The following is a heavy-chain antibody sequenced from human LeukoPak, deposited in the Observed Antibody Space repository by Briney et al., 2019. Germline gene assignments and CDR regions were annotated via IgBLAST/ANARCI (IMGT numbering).Heavy chain of an antibody. Sequence: ASVKVSCKASGYTFTSYDFNWVRQATGQRPEWMGWMSPNSGDTGYAQKFQDRVTMTRNTSISTAYMELSSLRSDDTAVYYCAKDMYSSAKYGMDVWGQGTTVTVSS. CDR1: GYTFTSYD. J-gene: IGHJ6*02. V-gene: IGHV1-8*01. CDR2: MSPNSGDT. CDR3: AKDMYSSAKYGMDV. D-gene: IGHD6-25*01.